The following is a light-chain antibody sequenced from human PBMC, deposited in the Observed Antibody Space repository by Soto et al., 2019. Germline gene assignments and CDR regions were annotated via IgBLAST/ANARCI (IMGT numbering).Light chain of an antibody. CDR2: EVS. V-gene: IGLV2-8*01. CDR1: SSDVGGYSF. J-gene: IGLJ1*01. CDR3: SSFTSSSTFV. Sequence: QSVLTQPPSASGSPGQSVTISCTGTSSDVGGYSFVSWYQQHPGKAPKLMIYEVSKRPSGVPDRFSGSKSGNTASLTISGLQPEDEADYYCSSFTSSSTFVFGTGTKVTVL.